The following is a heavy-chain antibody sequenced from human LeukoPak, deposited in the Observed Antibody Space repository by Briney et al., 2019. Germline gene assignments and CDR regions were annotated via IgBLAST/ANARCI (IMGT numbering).Heavy chain of an antibody. CDR2: ISYDGSNK. Sequence: PGRSLRLSCAASGFTFSSYAMHWVRQAPGKGLEWVAVISYDGSNKYYADSVKGRFTISRDNSKNTLYLQMNSLRAEDTAVYYCARGYSGYEFDYWGQGTLVTVSS. V-gene: IGHV3-30-3*01. CDR3: ARGYSGYEFDY. J-gene: IGHJ4*02. D-gene: IGHD5-12*01. CDR1: GFTFSSYA.